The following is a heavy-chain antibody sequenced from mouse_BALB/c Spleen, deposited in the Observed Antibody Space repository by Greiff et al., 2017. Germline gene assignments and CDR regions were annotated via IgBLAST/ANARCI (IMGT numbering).Heavy chain of an antibody. Sequence: EVQRVESGGGLVQPGGSLKLSCAASGFTFSSYTMSWVRQTPEKRLEWVAYISNGGGSTYYPDTVKGRFTISRDNAKNTLYLQMSSLKSEDTAMYYCARHGSSHYYAMDYWGQGTSVTVSS. J-gene: IGHJ4*01. CDR1: GFTFSSYT. CDR3: ARHGSSHYYAMDY. V-gene: IGHV5-12-2*01. D-gene: IGHD1-1*01. CDR2: ISNGGGST.